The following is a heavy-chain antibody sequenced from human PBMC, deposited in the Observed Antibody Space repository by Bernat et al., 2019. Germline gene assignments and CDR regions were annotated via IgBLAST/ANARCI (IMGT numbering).Heavy chain of an antibody. Sequence: EVQLLESGGGLVQPGGSLRLSCAASGFTFRNYAMSWVRQAPGKGLGWVSAIGNSGASTYYADSVKGRFTISRDNSKNTLYLEMNSLRAEDTAVYYCAKDYYDIQGPAARYGMDVWGQGTTVTVSS. V-gene: IGHV3-23*01. CDR2: IGNSGAST. J-gene: IGHJ6*02. CDR3: AKDYYDIQGPAARYGMDV. D-gene: IGHD3-9*01. CDR1: GFTFRNYA.